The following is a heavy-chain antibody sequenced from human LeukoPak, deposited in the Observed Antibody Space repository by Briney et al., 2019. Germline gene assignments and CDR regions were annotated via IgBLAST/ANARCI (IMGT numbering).Heavy chain of an antibody. CDR2: ISYDGSNK. CDR1: GFTFSSYA. Sequence: GGSLRLSCAASGFTFSSYAMHWVRQAPGKGLEWVAVISYDGSNKYYADPVKGRFTISRDNSKNTLYLQMNSLRAEDTAVYYCARDRGIVVVTATLDYWGQGTLVTVSS. J-gene: IGHJ4*02. CDR3: ARDRGIVVVTATLDY. D-gene: IGHD2-21*02. V-gene: IGHV3-30-3*01.